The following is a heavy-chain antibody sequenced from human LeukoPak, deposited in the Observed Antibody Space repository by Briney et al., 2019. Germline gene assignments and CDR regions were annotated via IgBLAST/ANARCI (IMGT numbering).Heavy chain of an antibody. Sequence: ASVKVSCKAFGYTFTSNYMHWVRQAPGQGPEWMGVISPSGGSTTYAQKFQGRVTLTRDMSTSTDYLELSSLRSEDAAVYYCARDNSVRDEAWWSNPWGQGTLVTVSS. CDR1: GYTFTSNY. V-gene: IGHV1-46*01. D-gene: IGHD5-24*01. CDR2: ISPSGGST. CDR3: ARDNSVRDEAWWSNP. J-gene: IGHJ5*02.